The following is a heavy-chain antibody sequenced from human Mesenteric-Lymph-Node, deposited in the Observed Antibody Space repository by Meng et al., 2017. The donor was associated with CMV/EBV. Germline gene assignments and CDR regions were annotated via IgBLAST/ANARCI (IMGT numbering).Heavy chain of an antibody. Sequence: GGTFSSYAISWGRQAPGQGLEWMGGIIPIFGTANYAQKFQGRVTITTDESTSTAYMELSSLRSEDTAVYYCARGDLSIAARASKFDYWGQGTLVTVSS. CDR3: ARGDLSIAARASKFDY. D-gene: IGHD6-6*01. J-gene: IGHJ4*02. CDR2: IIPIFGTA. CDR1: GGTFSSYA. V-gene: IGHV1-69*05.